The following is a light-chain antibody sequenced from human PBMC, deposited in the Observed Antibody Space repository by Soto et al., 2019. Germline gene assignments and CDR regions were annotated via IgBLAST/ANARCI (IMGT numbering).Light chain of an antibody. Sequence: AIQLTQSPSSLSASVGDRVTITCRAGQGISSALAWYQQKPGKPPKLLIYDASSLESGVPSRFSGSGSGTDFTLTISSLQPEDFATYYCQQFNSYLRTFGQGTKVEIK. CDR2: DAS. J-gene: IGKJ1*01. V-gene: IGKV1-13*02. CDR1: QGISSA. CDR3: QQFNSYLRT.